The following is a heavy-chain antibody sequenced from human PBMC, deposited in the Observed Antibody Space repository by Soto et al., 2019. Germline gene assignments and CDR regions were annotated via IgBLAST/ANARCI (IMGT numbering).Heavy chain of an antibody. CDR3: ARDLREFDSSGYYYGY. CDR1: GFTFSSYS. J-gene: IGHJ4*02. D-gene: IGHD3-22*01. V-gene: IGHV3-21*01. CDR2: ISSSSSYI. Sequence: LRLSCAASGFTFSSYSMNWVRQAPGKGLEWVSSISSSSSYIYYADSVKGRFTISRDNAKNSLYLQMNSLRAEDTAVYYCARDLREFDSSGYYYGYWGQGTLVTVSS.